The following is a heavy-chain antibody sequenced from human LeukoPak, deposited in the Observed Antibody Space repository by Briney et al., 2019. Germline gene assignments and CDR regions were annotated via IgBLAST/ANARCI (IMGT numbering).Heavy chain of an antibody. D-gene: IGHD2-15*01. CDR3: ARGDCGGGGCFLPEHLRH. Sequence: ASVKVSCKASGYTIDSYSISWVRQAPGQGLEWMGWIISYNGNTNYSQRVQGRVTMTTDTSTSTAYMELRSLRSDDTAVYYCARGDCGGGGCFLPEHLRHWGQGTRVTVS. CDR1: GYTIDSYS. V-gene: IGHV1-18*01. CDR2: IISYNGNT. J-gene: IGHJ1*01.